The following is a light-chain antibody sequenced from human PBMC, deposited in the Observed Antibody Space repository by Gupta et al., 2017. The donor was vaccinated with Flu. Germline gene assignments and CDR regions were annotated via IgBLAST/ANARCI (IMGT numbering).Light chain of an antibody. V-gene: IGLV2-14*01. CDR2: EVS. J-gene: IGLJ2*01. CDR3: SSHTSSSTLV. CDR1: NSDVGGYNY. Sequence: QSALTQPASVSGSPGQSITISCTGTNSDVGGYNYVSWYQQHPGKAPKLMIYEVSNRPSGVSNRFSGSKSGNTASLTISGLQAEDEADYYCSSHTSSSTLVFGGGTKLTVL.